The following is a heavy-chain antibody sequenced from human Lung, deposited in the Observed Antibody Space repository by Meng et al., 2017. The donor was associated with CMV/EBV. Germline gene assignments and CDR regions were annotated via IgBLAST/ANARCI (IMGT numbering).Heavy chain of an antibody. CDR3: ARGFLSFVRVFDY. V-gene: IGHV4-34*01. Sequence: VRLQQWGPGLFKPPEPLSLPCAVYGGSCSGYYWSWIRQPPGKGLEWIGEINHSGSTNYNPSLKSRVTISVDTSKNQFSLKLSSVTAADTAVYYCARGFLSFVRVFDYWGQGTLVTVSS. CDR1: GGSCSGYY. J-gene: IGHJ4*02. D-gene: IGHD2/OR15-2a*01. CDR2: INHSGST.